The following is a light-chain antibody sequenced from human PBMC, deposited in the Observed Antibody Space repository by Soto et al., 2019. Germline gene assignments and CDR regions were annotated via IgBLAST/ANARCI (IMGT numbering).Light chain of an antibody. Sequence: DIVMTQSPLSLPVTPGEPASISCRSSQSLLHSNGYNYLDWYLQKPGQSPQLLIYLGSNRASGVPDRFSGSGSGTEFTLKSSRVEAEDVGVYYCMQPLQAPITFGPGTKVDIK. J-gene: IGKJ3*01. CDR2: LGS. CDR3: MQPLQAPIT. CDR1: QSLLHSNGYNY. V-gene: IGKV2-28*01.